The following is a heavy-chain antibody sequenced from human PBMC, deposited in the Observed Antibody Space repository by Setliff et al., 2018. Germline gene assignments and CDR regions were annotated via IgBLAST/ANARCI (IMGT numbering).Heavy chain of an antibody. J-gene: IGHJ4*02. CDR2: ISAYNGNT. D-gene: IGHD1-26*01. Sequence: GASVKVSCKDSGYTFSTYGISWVRQAPGQGLEWMGCISAYNGNTNYAQRFQGRVTMTTDTSTSTAYMELRSLRSDDTAVYYCARVSRTIVAARGFDYWGQGTLVTVSS. CDR1: GYTFSTYG. V-gene: IGHV1-18*01. CDR3: ARVSRTIVAARGFDY.